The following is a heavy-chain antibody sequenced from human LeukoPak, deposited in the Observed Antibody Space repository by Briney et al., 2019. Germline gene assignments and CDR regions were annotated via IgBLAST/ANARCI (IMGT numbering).Heavy chain of an antibody. CDR2: ISSEPGYI. V-gene: IGHV3-21*01. CDR1: GFTFDNYA. Sequence: PGRSLRLSCAASGFTFDNYAIHWVRQAPGKGLEWVAYISSEPGYIYYADSVKGRFTISRDNAKNSLYLQMNSLRVEDTAVYYCARVSPYFDSWGQGTLVTVSS. CDR3: ARVSPYFDS. J-gene: IGHJ4*02.